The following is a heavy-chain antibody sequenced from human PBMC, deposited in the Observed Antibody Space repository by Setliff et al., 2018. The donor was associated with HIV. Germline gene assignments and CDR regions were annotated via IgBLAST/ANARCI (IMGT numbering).Heavy chain of an antibody. V-gene: IGHV1-2*02. CDR1: GYTFIDYF. J-gene: IGHJ4*02. D-gene: IGHD7-27*01. CDR3: ARQFSNSFDS. CDR2: ISPYDLSE. Sequence: GASVKVSCKASGYTFIDYFIHWVRQAPGQGPEWMGWISPYDLSERTSQRFRGRVTMTRDTSINAAYLDLGGLTSDDTAVYYCARQFSNSFDSWGQGTLVTVSS.